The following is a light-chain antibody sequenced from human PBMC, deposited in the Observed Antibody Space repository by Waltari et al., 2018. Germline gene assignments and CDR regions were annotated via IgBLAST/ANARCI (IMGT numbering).Light chain of an antibody. CDR1: QSLVYTDGISY. Sequence: DVGLTQSPLSLPVTLGQPASISCRSSQSLVYTDGISYLNWFHQRPGQAPRRLIYMVSNRDAGVPDRFSGSGSGTDFTLMISSVEADDVGVYFCMQATHWPVTCGQGTRLEIK. V-gene: IGKV2-30*01. J-gene: IGKJ5*01. CDR3: MQATHWPVT. CDR2: MVS.